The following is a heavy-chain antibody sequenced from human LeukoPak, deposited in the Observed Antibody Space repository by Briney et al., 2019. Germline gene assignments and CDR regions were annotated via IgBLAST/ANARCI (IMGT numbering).Heavy chain of an antibody. CDR1: GFTFDDYA. D-gene: IGHD1-26*01. CDR2: ISWNSGSI. J-gene: IGHJ6*02. V-gene: IGHV3-9*01. CDR3: ARDRWELLLPYYYYYGMDV. Sequence: GRSLRLSCAASGFTFDDYAMHWVRQAPGKGLEWVSGISWNSGSIGYADSVKGRFTISRDNAKNSLYLQMNSLRAEDTAVYYCARDRWELLLPYYYYYGMDVWGQGTTVTVSS.